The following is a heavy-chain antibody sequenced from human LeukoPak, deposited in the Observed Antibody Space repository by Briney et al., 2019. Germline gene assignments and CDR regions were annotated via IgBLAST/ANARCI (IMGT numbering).Heavy chain of an antibody. CDR2: ISGSGGST. CDR3: AKAGSYGDPHSGADY. J-gene: IGHJ4*02. V-gene: IGHV3-23*01. Sequence: PGGSLRLSCAASGFTFSSYAMSWVRQAPGKGLEWVSAISGSGGSTYYADSVKGRFTISRDNSENTLYLQMNSLRAEDTAVYYCAKAGSYGDPHSGADYWGQGTLVTVSS. CDR1: GFTFSSYA. D-gene: IGHD4-17*01.